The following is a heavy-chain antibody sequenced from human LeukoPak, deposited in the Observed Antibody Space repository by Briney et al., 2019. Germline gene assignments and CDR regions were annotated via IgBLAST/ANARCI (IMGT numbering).Heavy chain of an antibody. J-gene: IGHJ3*02. V-gene: IGHV4-38-2*02. CDR1: GFSINSGYY. CDR2: IYHSGST. D-gene: IGHD4-17*01. Sequence: PSETLSLTCTVSGFSINSGYYWGWIRQPPGKGLEWIGSIYHSGSTCYSPSLESRVIISVDKSKNQFSLKLVSVTAADTAFYYCARVYGDYINDAFDIWGQGTMVTVSS. CDR3: ARVYGDYINDAFDI.